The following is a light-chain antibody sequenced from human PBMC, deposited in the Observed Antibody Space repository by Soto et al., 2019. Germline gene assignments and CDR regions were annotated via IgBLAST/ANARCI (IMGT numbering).Light chain of an antibody. CDR2: EGS. CDR1: SSDVGRYNL. Sequence: QSALTQPASVSGSPGQSITISCTGTSSDVGRYNLVSWYQQHPGKAPKLMIYEGSKRPSGVSNLFSGSKSGNTASLTISGLQAEDEADYYCCSYASSSTLVFGGGTKLTVL. V-gene: IGLV2-23*01. CDR3: CSYASSSTLV. J-gene: IGLJ2*01.